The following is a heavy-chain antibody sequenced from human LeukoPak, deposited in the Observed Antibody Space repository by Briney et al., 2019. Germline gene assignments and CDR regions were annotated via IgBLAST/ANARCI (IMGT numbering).Heavy chain of an antibody. J-gene: IGHJ4*02. CDR2: ISYDGSNK. V-gene: IGHV3-30*03. CDR3: ARDGKSEYYFDY. Sequence: PGGSLRLSCAASGFTFSSYGMHWVRQAPGKGLEWVAVISYDGSNKYYADSVKGRFTISRDNSKNTLYLQMNSLRAEDTAVYYCARDGKSEYYFDYWGQGTLVTVSS. D-gene: IGHD1-26*01. CDR1: GFTFSSYG.